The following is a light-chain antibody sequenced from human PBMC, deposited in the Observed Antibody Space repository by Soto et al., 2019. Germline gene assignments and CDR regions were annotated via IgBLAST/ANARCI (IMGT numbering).Light chain of an antibody. Sequence: EIVMTQSPATLSVSPGERATLSCRASQSVGSNVAWYQQKPGQGPRLLIYGASTSATGIPARFSGSGSEIEFTLTISSLQSEDFAVYYCQHYHNWPPWTFGQGTKVEMK. CDR2: GAS. CDR3: QHYHNWPPWT. CDR1: QSVGSN. V-gene: IGKV3-15*01. J-gene: IGKJ1*01.